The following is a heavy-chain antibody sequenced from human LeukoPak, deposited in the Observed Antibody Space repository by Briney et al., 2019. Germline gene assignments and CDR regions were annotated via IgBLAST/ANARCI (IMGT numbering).Heavy chain of an antibody. CDR3: AIAVIGYTNGWHYYYFDY. Sequence: PGGSLRLSCAASGFTLSSYAVSWVRQTPGKGLQWVSGISVNGGTTYYADSVKGRFTISRNTSKNTLYLQMNSLRAEDTAVYYCAIAVIGYTNGWHYYYFDYWGQGTLVTVSS. J-gene: IGHJ4*02. D-gene: IGHD6-19*01. CDR1: GFTLSSYA. CDR2: ISVNGGTT. V-gene: IGHV3-23*01.